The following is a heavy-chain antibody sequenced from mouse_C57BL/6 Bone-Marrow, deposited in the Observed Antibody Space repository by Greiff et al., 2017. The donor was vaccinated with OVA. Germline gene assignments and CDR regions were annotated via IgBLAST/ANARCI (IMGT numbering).Heavy chain of an antibody. D-gene: IGHD1-2*01. CDR3: ARSPYYGVDY. CDR1: GYTFTSYW. J-gene: IGHJ2*01. Sequence: VQLQQPGAELVKPGASVKLSCKASGYTFTSYWMQWVKQRPGQGLEWIGEIDPSDSYTNYNQKFKGKATLTVDTSSSTAYMQLSSLTSEDSAVYYCARSPYYGVDYWGQGTTLTVSS. V-gene: IGHV1-50*01. CDR2: IDPSDSYT.